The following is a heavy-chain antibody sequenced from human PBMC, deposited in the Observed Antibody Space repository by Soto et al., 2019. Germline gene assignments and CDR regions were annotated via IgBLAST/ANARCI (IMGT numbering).Heavy chain of an antibody. D-gene: IGHD3-9*01. J-gene: IGHJ6*02. V-gene: IGHV3-74*01. Sequence: PGGSLRLSCAASGFTFSSYWMHWVRQAPGKGLVWVSRINSDGSSTSYADSVKGRFTISRDNAKNTLYLQMNSLRAEDTAVYYCATQMSDYDILTGYYRSPYYYGMDVWGQGTTVTVS. CDR1: GFTFSSYW. CDR2: INSDGSST. CDR3: ATQMSDYDILTGYYRSPYYYGMDV.